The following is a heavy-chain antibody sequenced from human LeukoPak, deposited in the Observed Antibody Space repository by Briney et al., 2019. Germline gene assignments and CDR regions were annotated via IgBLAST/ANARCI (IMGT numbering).Heavy chain of an antibody. D-gene: IGHD3-3*01. V-gene: IGHV4-34*01. CDR3: ASRRYITIFGVVIIYAFDI. CDR1: GGSFSGYY. J-gene: IGHJ3*02. CDR2: INHSGIT. Sequence: SETLSLTCAVYGGSFSGYYWSWIRQPPGKGLEWIGEINHSGITNYNPSLKSRVTISVDTSKIQFSLKMSSVTAADTAVYYCASRRYITIFGVVIIYAFDIWGQGTMVTVSS.